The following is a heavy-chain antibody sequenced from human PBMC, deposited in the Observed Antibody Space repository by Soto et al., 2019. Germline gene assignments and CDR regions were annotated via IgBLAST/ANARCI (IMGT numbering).Heavy chain of an antibody. D-gene: IGHD3-22*01. J-gene: IGHJ3*02. CDR3: ARVLISYYDSSGYYPGAFDI. CDR2: IYYSGST. Sequence: PSETLSLTCTVSGGSISSSSYYWGWIRQPPGKGLEWIGSIYYSGSTYYNPSLKSRVTISVDTSKNQFSLKLSSVTAADTAVYYCARVLISYYDSSGYYPGAFDIWGQGTMVT. CDR1: GGSISSSSYY. V-gene: IGHV4-39*07.